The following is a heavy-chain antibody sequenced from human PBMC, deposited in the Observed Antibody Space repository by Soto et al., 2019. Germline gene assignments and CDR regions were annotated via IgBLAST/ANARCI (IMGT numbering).Heavy chain of an antibody. J-gene: IGHJ6*02. CDR2: LSHDESNK. CDR3: VKEGRGGSTSCSRCYGLDV. CDR1: GFTFSTYG. V-gene: IGHV3-30*18. Sequence: GGSLRLSCGASGFTFSTYGMHWVRQAPGKGLEWVAALSHDESNKFYADSVKGRFTISRDNSKNTLYLEMFSLRAGDTAVYYCVKEGRGGSTSCSRCYGLDVWGQGTTVTVSS. D-gene: IGHD2-2*01.